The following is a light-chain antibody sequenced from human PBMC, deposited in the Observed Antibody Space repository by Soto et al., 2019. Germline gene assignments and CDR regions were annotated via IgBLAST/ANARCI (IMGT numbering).Light chain of an antibody. Sequence: QSVVTQPPSVSATPGQKVTISCSGGKSNIGSNYVSWYQQIPGTAPKLLIYDNHKRASGIPDRFSGSTSGTSATLGITGLQPGDEDDYYCGTWDSSLSALLFGGGTKLTVL. CDR2: DNH. V-gene: IGLV1-51*01. CDR3: GTWDSSLSALL. CDR1: KSNIGSNY. J-gene: IGLJ2*01.